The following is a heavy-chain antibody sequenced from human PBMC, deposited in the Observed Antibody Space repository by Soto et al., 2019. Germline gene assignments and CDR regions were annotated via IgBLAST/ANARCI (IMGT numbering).Heavy chain of an antibody. V-gene: IGHV4-38-2*02. CDR2: VYHNGIM. CDR1: GYSIRSGYY. CDR3: PALWFVELAFNY. Sequence: PSETLSLTCSVSGYSIRSGYYWGWVRQAPGKGLELLGSVYHNGIMFHNPSFQSRVTISVDTAKNQFSLNLRSVTAADTAVYYCPALWFVELAFNYWGHGILVTVSS. D-gene: IGHD3-10*01. J-gene: IGHJ4*01.